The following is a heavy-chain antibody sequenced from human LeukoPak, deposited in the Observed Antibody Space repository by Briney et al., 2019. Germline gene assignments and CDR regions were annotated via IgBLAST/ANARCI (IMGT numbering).Heavy chain of an antibody. CDR3: ARERQLERLTFGKEGSAFDY. D-gene: IGHD1-1*01. CDR1: GFTFSSYE. CDR2: ISSSGSTI. J-gene: IGHJ4*02. V-gene: IGHV3-48*03. Sequence: GGSLRLSCAASGFTFSSYEMNWVRQAPGKGLEWVSYISSSGSTIYYADSVKGRFTISRDNAKNSLYLKMNSLRAEDTAVYYCARERQLERLTFGKEGSAFDYWGQGTLVTVSS.